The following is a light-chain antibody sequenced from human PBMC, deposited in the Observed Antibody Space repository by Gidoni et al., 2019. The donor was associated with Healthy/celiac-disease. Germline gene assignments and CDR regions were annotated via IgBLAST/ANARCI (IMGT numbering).Light chain of an antibody. J-gene: IGKJ5*01. CDR3: QQYYSTPIT. V-gene: IGKV4-1*01. CDR2: WES. Sequence: DIVITQSPYSLAVSLGERATINCKSSQSVLYSSNNQNYLAWYQQKPGQPPKLLIYWESTRESGVPDRFSGSGSGTDFTLTISSLQAEDVAVYYCQQYYSTPITFGQXTRLEIK. CDR1: QSVLYSSNNQNY.